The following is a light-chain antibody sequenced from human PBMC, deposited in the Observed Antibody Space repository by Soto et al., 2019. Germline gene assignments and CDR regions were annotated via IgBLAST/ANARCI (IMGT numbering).Light chain of an antibody. V-gene: IGLV2-8*01. CDR1: SSDVGDNNY. CDR3: SSYTGSNRV. Sequence: QSALTQPPSASGSPGQSVTISCTGTSSDVGDNNYVSWYQQHPGKAPKLMIYEGSKRPSGVPDRFSGSKSDNTASLTVSGLQDEDEADYYCSSYTGSNRVFGTGTKLTVL. CDR2: EGS. J-gene: IGLJ1*01.